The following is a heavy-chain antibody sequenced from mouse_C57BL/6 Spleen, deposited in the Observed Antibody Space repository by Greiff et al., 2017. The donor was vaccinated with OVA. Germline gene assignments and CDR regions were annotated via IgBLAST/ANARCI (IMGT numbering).Heavy chain of an antibody. Sequence: QVQLQQSGAELVRPGASVKLSCKASGYTFTDYYINWVKQRPGQGLEWIARFYPGSGNTYYNEKFKGKATLTAEKSSSTAYMQLSSLTSEDSAVYFCANSNYYAMDYWGQGTSVTVSS. J-gene: IGHJ4*01. CDR1: GYTFTDYY. CDR2: FYPGSGNT. V-gene: IGHV1-76*01. CDR3: ANSNYYAMDY.